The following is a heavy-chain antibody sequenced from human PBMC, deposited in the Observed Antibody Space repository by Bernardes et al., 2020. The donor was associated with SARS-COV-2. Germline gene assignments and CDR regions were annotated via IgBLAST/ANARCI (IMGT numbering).Heavy chain of an antibody. CDR1: GFAFSTYA. Sequence: VGALILSCAASGFAFSTYAMSWARQAPGKGLAWVSVIFGSSGTTYYSVSVKGRFTISRDNSQNMLYLQMSSLSAEDTDVYFCAKDLIAGTLGGLPQTFDYWGQGTLVTVSS. CDR3: AKDLIAGTLGGLPQTFDY. J-gene: IGHJ4*02. CDR2: IFGSSGTT. V-gene: IGHV3-23*01. D-gene: IGHD3-16*01.